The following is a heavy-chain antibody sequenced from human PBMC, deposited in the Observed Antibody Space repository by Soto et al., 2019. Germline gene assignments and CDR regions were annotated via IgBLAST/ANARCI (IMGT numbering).Heavy chain of an antibody. CDR3: VRYNYGITAP. V-gene: IGHV5-10-1*01. CDR1: GYNVTDYW. Sequence: GESLKISCHGSGYNVTDYWINWVRQVPGKGLEWLGRIDPGDSYTRYGPSFRGHVTISVDKAINTVYLQWSSLKASDSAMYYCVRYNYGITAPWGQGTLVTVSS. D-gene: IGHD3-16*01. J-gene: IGHJ4*02. CDR2: IDPGDSYT.